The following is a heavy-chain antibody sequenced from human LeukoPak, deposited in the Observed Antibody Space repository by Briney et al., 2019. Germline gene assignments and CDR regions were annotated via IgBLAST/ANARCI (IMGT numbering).Heavy chain of an antibody. V-gene: IGHV3-23*01. D-gene: IGHD2-8*01. CDR2: ISGSGGST. CDR1: GFTFSSYA. J-gene: IGHJ4*02. CDR3: ARDPCTNGVCYDFDY. Sequence: GGSLRLSCAASGFTFSSYAMSWVRQAPGKGLEWVSAISGSGGSTYYADSVKGRFTISRDNSKNSLYLQMNSLRAEDTAVYYCARDPCTNGVCYDFDYWGQGTLVTVSS.